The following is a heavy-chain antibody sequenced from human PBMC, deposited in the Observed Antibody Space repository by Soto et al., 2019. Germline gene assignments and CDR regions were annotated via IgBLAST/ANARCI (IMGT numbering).Heavy chain of an antibody. V-gene: IGHV2-5*02. CDR1: GFSLSTSGVG. D-gene: IGHD5-12*01. CDR2: IYWDDDK. CDR3: AHSKYSDYDEFDN. Sequence: QITLKESGPTLVKPTQTLTLTCTFSGFSLSTSGVGVGWIRQPPGKALEWLALIYWDDDKRYSPSLKSRLTITKDTSKKQVVLTMTNMDPMDTATYFCAHSKYSDYDEFDNWGQEPWSPSPQ. J-gene: IGHJ4*01.